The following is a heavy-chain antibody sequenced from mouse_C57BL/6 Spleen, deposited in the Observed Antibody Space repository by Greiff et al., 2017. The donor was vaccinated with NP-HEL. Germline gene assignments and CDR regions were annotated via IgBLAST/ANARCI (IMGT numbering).Heavy chain of an antibody. J-gene: IGHJ3*01. CDR3: TGEVYPCCAY. V-gene: IGHV6-3*01. CDR2: IRLKSDNYAT. CDR1: GFTFSNYW. Sequence: EVKVEESGGGLVQPGGSMKLSCVASGFTFSNYWMNWVRQSPEQGLEWVAQIRLKSDNYATHYAESVKGRFTISRDDSKSSVYLHMNNLRAEDTGIYYCTGEVYPCCAYWGQGTLVTVSA.